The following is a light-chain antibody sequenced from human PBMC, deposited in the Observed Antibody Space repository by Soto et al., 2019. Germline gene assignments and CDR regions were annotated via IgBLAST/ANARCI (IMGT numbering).Light chain of an antibody. CDR1: SSDVGGFNY. V-gene: IGLV2-14*01. Sequence: QSALTQPASVSGSPGQSITVSCNGTSSDVGGFNYVSWYQKHPGKAPKLMIYEVSNRPSGVSNRFSGSKSGNTASLTISGLQAEDEADYYCSSYTSSTTVVFGGGTKVTVL. CDR3: SSYTSSTTVV. J-gene: IGLJ2*01. CDR2: EVS.